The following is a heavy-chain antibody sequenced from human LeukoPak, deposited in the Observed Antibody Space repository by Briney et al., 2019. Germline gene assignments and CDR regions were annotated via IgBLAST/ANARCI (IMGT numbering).Heavy chain of an antibody. V-gene: IGHV1-2*06. D-gene: IGHD1-1*01. CDR2: INPTNGDT. Sequence: ASVKVSCKPSGYTFTGYYMHWVRQAAGQELKWMGRINPTNGDTNYAQKFQGRVNMTRDTSISTGYMELSRLISDDTAFYYCARPLQLESLGGSLDVGAQGTTVTVSS. CDR1: GYTFTGYY. CDR3: ARPLQLESLGGSLDV. J-gene: IGHJ6*02.